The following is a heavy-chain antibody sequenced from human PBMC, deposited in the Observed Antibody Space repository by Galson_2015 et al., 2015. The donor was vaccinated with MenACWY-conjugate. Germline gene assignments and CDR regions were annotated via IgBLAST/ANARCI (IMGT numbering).Heavy chain of an antibody. D-gene: IGHD3-3*01. CDR1: GLIFTNNG. J-gene: IGHJ6*02. Sequence: SVKVSCKASGLIFTNNGFSWVRQAPGQGLEWMGWISASHGNTKYAQRFQGRVTITADESTSTAYMELSSLRSEDTAVYYCARLAGEFWSGYNISYYYGLDVWGQGTAVTVSS. CDR3: ARLAGEFWSGYNISYYYGLDV. CDR2: ISASHGNT. V-gene: IGHV1-18*04.